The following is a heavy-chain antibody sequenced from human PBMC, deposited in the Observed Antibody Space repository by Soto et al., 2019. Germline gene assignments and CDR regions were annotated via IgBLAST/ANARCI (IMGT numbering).Heavy chain of an antibody. D-gene: IGHD6-19*01. Sequence: SVKVSCEASGYSYTGYYMHWVRQAPGQGLEWMGWINPNSGGTNYAQKFQGWVTMTRDTSISTAYMELSRLRSDDTAVYYCARALDSSGLGYYYYGMDVWGQGTTVTVSS. V-gene: IGHV1-2*04. J-gene: IGHJ6*02. CDR2: INPNSGGT. CDR3: ARALDSSGLGYYYYGMDV. CDR1: GYSYTGYY.